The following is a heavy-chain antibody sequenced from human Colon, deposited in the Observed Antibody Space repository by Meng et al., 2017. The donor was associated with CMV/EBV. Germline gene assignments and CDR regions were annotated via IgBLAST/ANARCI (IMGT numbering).Heavy chain of an antibody. Sequence: GGSLRLSCAASGFTFSNYWMHWVRQAPGKGLVWVSRIDSDGTSISYADSVKGRFTISRDNGKNTLYLQIHSLRGEDTAMYYCAKRSVVVPAALGPREYYFERWGQGTQVTVSS. CDR3: AKRSVVVPAALGPREYYFER. V-gene: IGHV3-74*01. CDR1: GFTFSNYW. J-gene: IGHJ4*02. D-gene: IGHD2-2*01. CDR2: IDSDGTSI.